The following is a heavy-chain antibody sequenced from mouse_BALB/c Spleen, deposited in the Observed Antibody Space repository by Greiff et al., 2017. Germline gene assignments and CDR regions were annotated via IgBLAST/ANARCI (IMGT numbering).Heavy chain of an antibody. Sequence: VQLQESAAELARPGASVKMSCKASGYTFTSYTMHWVKQRPGQGLEWIGYINPSSGYTEYNQKFKDKTTLTADKSSSTAYMQLSSLTSEDSAVYYCALYYRYDDGAWFAYWGQGTLVTVSA. V-gene: IGHV1-4*02. CDR2: INPSSGYT. J-gene: IGHJ3*01. CDR3: ALYYRYDDGAWFAY. D-gene: IGHD2-14*01. CDR1: GYTFTSYT.